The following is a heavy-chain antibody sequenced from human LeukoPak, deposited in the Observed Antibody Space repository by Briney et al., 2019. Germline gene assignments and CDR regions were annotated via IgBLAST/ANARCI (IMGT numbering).Heavy chain of an antibody. CDR3: ARDGSGVWFAY. CDR2: INAYNGDR. D-gene: IGHD3-10*01. Sequence: ASVKVSCKASNYTFTSYGISWGRQAPGQGLEWMAWINAYNGDRNYAQKFQGRVTLTTDTSTSTAYMELRSLRSADTAVYYCARDGSGVWFAYWGQGPLVTVSS. V-gene: IGHV1-18*01. J-gene: IGHJ4*02. CDR1: NYTFTSYG.